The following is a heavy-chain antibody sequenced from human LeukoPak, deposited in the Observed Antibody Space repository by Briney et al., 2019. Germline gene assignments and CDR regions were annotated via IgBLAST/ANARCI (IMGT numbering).Heavy chain of an antibody. CDR3: ARRESIVEVTNDAFDI. Sequence: GESLKISCKGTGYRFTSYWIGWMRRMPGKGLEWMGIIYPGDSDTRYSPSFQGQVTISADKSISTAYLQWSSLKASDTAMYYCARRESIVEVTNDAFDIWGQGTMVTVSS. V-gene: IGHV5-51*01. CDR2: IYPGDSDT. D-gene: IGHD1-26*01. J-gene: IGHJ3*02. CDR1: GYRFTSYW.